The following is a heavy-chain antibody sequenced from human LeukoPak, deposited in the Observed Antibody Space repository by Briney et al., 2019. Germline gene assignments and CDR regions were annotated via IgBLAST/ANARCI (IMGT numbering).Heavy chain of an antibody. CDR3: ARDDIAGGSTVPPAAK. D-gene: IGHD4-17*01. CDR2: VYTIGST. Sequence: SDTLSLTCTLAGGSIRRSYRSWIRHPAGEGLGCIGRVYTIGSTSSNPSLKSRVTISVDKSKNQFSLKLSSVTAADTAVYYCARDDIAGGSTVPPAAKWGQGTLVTVSS. V-gene: IGHV4-4*07. J-gene: IGHJ4*02. CDR1: GGSIRRSY.